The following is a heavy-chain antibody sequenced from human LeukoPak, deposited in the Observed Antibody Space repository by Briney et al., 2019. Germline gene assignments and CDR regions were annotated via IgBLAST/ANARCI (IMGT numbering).Heavy chain of an antibody. D-gene: IGHD3-22*01. J-gene: IGHJ5*02. CDR2: IYYSGST. V-gene: IGHV4-39*07. CDR3: ARDRDYYDSSGHKNAWFDP. Sequence: SETLSLTCTVSGGSISSSSYYWGWIRQPPGKRLEWIGSIYYSGSTYYNPSLKSRVTISVDPSKNPFSLKLSSVTAADTAVYYCARDRDYYDSSGHKNAWFDPWGQGTLVTVSS. CDR1: GGSISSSSYY.